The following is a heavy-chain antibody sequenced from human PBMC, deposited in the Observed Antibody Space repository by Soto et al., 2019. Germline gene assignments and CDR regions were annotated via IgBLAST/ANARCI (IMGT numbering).Heavy chain of an antibody. CDR3: AKLPRRYQSLDY. CDR2: IWNDGNGY. D-gene: IGHD2-2*01. V-gene: IGHV3-30*02. CDR1: GFTFNNYG. J-gene: IGHJ4*02. Sequence: PGGSLRLSCAASGFTFNNYGMHWVRQAPGKGLEWVAVIWNDGNGYYYANSVKGRFTISRDNSKNTLYLQMNSLRAEDTAVYYCAKLPRRYQSLDYWGQGTLVTVSS.